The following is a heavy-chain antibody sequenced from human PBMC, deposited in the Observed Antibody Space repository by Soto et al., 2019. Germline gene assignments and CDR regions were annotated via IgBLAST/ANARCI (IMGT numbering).Heavy chain of an antibody. CDR3: AKGGHCSGGSCYSGAFDI. Sequence: EVQLLESGGGLVQPGGSLRLSCAASGFTFSSNAMSWVRQAPGKGLEWVSAISGSGGSTSYADSVKGRFTISRDNSKNTLYVPMNSLRAEDTAVYYCAKGGHCSGGSCYSGAFDIWGQGTMVTVSS. CDR1: GFTFSSNA. V-gene: IGHV3-23*01. D-gene: IGHD2-15*01. CDR2: ISGSGGST. J-gene: IGHJ3*02.